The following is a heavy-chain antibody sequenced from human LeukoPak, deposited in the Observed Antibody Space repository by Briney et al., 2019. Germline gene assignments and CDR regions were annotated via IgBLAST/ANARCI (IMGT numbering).Heavy chain of an antibody. CDR3: ARVEDPWYMDV. CDR2: ISSSSSFI. J-gene: IGHJ6*03. V-gene: IGHV3-21*01. D-gene: IGHD5-24*01. CDR1: GFTFSSYS. Sequence: GGSLRLSCAASGFTFSSYSMNWVRQAPGKGLAWVSSISSSSSFIYYADSVKGRFTISRDNAKNSLYLQMNSLRAEDTAVYYCARVEDPWYMDVWGKGTTVTVSS.